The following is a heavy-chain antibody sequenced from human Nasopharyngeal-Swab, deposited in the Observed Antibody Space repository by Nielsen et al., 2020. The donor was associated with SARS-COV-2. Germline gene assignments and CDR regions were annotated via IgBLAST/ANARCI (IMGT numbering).Heavy chain of an antibody. D-gene: IGHD6-6*01. CDR2: ISGHNGNT. Sequence: ASVKVSCKASGYIFTNFGISWVRQAPGQGLQWMGYISGHNGNTRYAEEIQGRVTMTTDTSTNTAYMELRGLRSDDTALYYCARARPLVDGSSSGFYYYMDVWDKGTTVTVSS. V-gene: IGHV1-18*04. CDR3: ARARPLVDGSSSGFYYYMDV. CDR1: GYIFTNFG. J-gene: IGHJ6*03.